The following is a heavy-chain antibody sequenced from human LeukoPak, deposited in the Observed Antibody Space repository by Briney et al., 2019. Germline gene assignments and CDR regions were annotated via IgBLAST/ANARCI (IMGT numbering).Heavy chain of an antibody. CDR2: IYDSGTT. J-gene: IGHJ4*02. CDR1: GFTVSSNY. CDR3: AGRRSSGWYAY. D-gene: IGHD6-19*01. V-gene: IGHV3-53*01. Sequence: GGSLRLSCATSGFTVSSNYMSWVRQTPGKGLEWVSVIYDSGTTYYADSVKGRFLIFRDTSKNTVDLQMNSLRVEDTAVYYCAGRRSSGWYAYWGQGTLVTVSS.